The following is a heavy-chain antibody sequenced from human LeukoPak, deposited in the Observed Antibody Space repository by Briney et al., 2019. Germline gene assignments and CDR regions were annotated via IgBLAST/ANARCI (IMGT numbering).Heavy chain of an antibody. CDR1: GGSISSYY. D-gene: IGHD2-8*01. Sequence: SETLSLTCTVSGGSISSYYWSWIRQPPGKGLEWIGSIYYSGSTYYNPSLKSRVTISVDTSKNQFSLKLSSVTAADTAVYYCARAPNSIWFDPWGQGTLVTVSS. CDR2: IYYSGST. V-gene: IGHV4-39*07. J-gene: IGHJ5*02. CDR3: ARAPNSIWFDP.